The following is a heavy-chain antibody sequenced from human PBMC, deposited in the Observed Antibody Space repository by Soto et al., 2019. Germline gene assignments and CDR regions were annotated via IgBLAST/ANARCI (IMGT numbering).Heavy chain of an antibody. CDR3: AGGQYYCDY. D-gene: IGHD2-15*01. V-gene: IGHV3-30*03. J-gene: IGHJ4*02. CDR2: ISYDGSNK. CDR1: GFPFSSYG. Sequence: QVQLVESGGGVVQPGRSLRLSCAASGFPFSSYGMHWVRQAPGKGLEWVAHISYDGSNKHYTDSVKGRFTISRDNSKNMLYLQMSSLRAEDTAVDYCAGGQYYCDYCGQGTRVSVSS.